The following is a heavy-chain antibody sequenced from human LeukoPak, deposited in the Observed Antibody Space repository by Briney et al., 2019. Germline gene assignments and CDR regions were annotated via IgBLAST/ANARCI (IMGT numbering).Heavy chain of an antibody. Sequence: GASVKVSCKASGYTFTGYYMHWVRQAPGQGLEWMGKITPVINTANYAQTFQGRVSIYADRYTTTVYMDLSGLRPDDTAVYYCARVNLRGSNYNWFDPWGQGTPVTVAS. CDR2: ITPVINTA. CDR3: ARVNLRGSNYNWFDP. J-gene: IGHJ5*02. D-gene: IGHD1-26*01. CDR1: GYTFTGYY. V-gene: IGHV1-46*01.